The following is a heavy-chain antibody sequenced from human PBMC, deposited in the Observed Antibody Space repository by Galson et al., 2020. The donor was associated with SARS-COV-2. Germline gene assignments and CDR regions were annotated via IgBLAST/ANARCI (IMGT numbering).Heavy chain of an antibody. CDR3: ARAPHIAVAGTVPTYFDY. CDR1: GFTFSSYG. D-gene: IGHD6-19*01. V-gene: IGHV3-33*01. Sequence: GGSLRLSCAASGFTFSSYGMHWVRQAPGNGLEWVAVIWYDGSNKYYADSVKGRFTISRDNSKNTLYLQMNSLRAEDTAVYYCARAPHIAVAGTVPTYFDYWGQGTLVTVSS. CDR2: IWYDGSNK. J-gene: IGHJ4*02.